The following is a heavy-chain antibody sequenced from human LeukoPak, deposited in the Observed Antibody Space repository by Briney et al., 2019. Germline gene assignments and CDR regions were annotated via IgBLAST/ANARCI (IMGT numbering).Heavy chain of an antibody. J-gene: IGHJ5*01. D-gene: IGHD3-16*01. CDR2: IYHSGVT. Sequence: KPSETLSLTCTVSGYSISSGYYWGWIRQPPGKGLEWIGSIYHSGVTDYNPSLKSRVTISVDTSKNQFSLKLSSVTAADTAVYNCARVGGSAYPSTGFDFWGQGTLVTVSS. CDR1: GYSISSGYY. V-gene: IGHV4-38-2*02. CDR3: ARVGGSAYPSTGFDF.